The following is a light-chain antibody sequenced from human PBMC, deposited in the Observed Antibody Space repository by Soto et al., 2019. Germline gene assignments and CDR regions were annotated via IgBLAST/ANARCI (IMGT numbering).Light chain of an antibody. V-gene: IGKV1D-12*01. J-gene: IGKJ1*01. CDR3: QQANSFPRT. CDR1: QAISTW. CDR2: AAS. Sequence: DIQMTQSPSSVSASVGGRVTITCRASQAISTWLAWYQQKPGKAPKLLIYAASNLQTGVPSRFSGSGSGTDFTLTISSLQPEDFATYYCQQANSFPRTFGQGTKVEIK.